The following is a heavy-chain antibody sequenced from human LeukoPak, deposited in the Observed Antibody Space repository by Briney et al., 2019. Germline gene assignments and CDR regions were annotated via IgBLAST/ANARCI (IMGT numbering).Heavy chain of an antibody. CDR3: AKDRGVWDGYNYGNFDS. D-gene: IGHD5-24*01. V-gene: IGHV3-30*18. J-gene: IGHJ4*02. CDR1: GFTFSTYG. CDR2: ITYDGYYK. Sequence: GSLRLSCAASGFTFSTYGMHWVRQAPGKGLEWVALITYDGYYKYYSDSVRGRFTISSDTSKNTLSLQMNSLRAEDTAVYYCAKDRGVWDGYNYGNFDSWGQGTLVTVSS.